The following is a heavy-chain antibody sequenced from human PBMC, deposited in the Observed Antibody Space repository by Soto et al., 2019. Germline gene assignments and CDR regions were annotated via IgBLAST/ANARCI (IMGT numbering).Heavy chain of an antibody. CDR3: AKERYYYDSNYGMDV. V-gene: IGHV3-30*18. J-gene: IGHJ6*02. CDR1: GFTFSSYG. CDR2: ISYDGSNK. D-gene: IGHD3-22*01. Sequence: QVQLVESGGGVVQPGRSLRLSCAASGFTFSSYGMHWVRQAPGKGLEWVAVISYDGSNKYYADSVKGRFTISRDNSKNTLYLQMNSLRAEDTAVYYCAKERYYYDSNYGMDVWGQGTTVTVSS.